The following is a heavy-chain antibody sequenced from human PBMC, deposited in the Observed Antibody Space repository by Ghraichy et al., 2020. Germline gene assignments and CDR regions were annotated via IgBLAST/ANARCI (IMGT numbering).Heavy chain of an antibody. D-gene: IGHD3-22*01. V-gene: IGHV3-7*01. CDR3: ARVEYYYDSSGYNFGMDV. J-gene: IGHJ6*01. CDR2: IKQGGSEK. Sequence: KIKQGGSEKYYVDSVKGRLTISRDNAKNSLYLQMNSLRAEDTAVYFCARVEYYYDSSGYNFGMDVWGQGTTFTV.